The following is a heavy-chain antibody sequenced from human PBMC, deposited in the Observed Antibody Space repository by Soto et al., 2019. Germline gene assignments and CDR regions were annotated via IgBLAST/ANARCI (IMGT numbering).Heavy chain of an antibody. J-gene: IGHJ4*02. CDR2: ISGSGGGT. CDR3: ARYFHGCVSTSCQVDY. D-gene: IGHD2-2*01. CDR1: GFTFNIYA. Sequence: GGSLRLSCAASGFTFNIYAMSWVRQAPGKGLEWVSAISGSGGGTYYADSVQGRFTISRDNAKNSLYLEMNSLRDEDTAVYYCARYFHGCVSTSCQVDYWGQGTPVTVSS. V-gene: IGHV3-23*01.